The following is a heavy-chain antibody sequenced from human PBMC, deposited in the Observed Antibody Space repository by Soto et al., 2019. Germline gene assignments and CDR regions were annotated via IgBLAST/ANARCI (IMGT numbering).Heavy chain of an antibody. CDR2: ISSSSSYI. V-gene: IGHV3-21*01. CDR3: ARDGGQQLVVFRIYYGMDV. D-gene: IGHD6-13*01. Sequence: PGGSLRLSCAASGFTFSSYSMNWVRQAPGKGLEWVSSISSSSSYIYYADSVKGRFTISRDNAKNSLYLQMNSLRAEDTAVYYCARDGGQQLVVFRIYYGMDVWGQGTTVTVSS. CDR1: GFTFSSYS. J-gene: IGHJ6*02.